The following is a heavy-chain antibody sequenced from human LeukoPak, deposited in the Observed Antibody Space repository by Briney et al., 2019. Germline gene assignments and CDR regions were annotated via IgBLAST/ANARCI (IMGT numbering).Heavy chain of an antibody. V-gene: IGHV3-7*01. D-gene: IGHD3-16*01. CDR2: IQEGGKEK. J-gene: IGHJ4*02. Sequence: GGSLRLSCAASGFTFSGFWMSWVRQTPGKGLEGVAHIQEGGKEKYYVESVKGRFTISRDKAKNSLDNQKNRQRDEETDLYFCAREGRGAMCFDFWGQGTLVTVSS. CDR3: AREGRGAMCFDF. CDR1: GFTFSGFW.